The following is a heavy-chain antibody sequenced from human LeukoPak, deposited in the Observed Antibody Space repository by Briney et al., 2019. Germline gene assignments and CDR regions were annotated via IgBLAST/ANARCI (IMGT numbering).Heavy chain of an antibody. Sequence: GGSLRLSCAASGFTFSSYAMSWVRQAPGKGLEWVSAISGSGGSTYYADSVKGRFTFSRDNSKNTLFLQMNSLRAEDTAIYYCARDQGDSNDYYGMDVWGQGTTVTVSS. D-gene: IGHD4-11*01. CDR2: ISGSGGST. V-gene: IGHV3-23*01. CDR3: ARDQGDSNDYYGMDV. J-gene: IGHJ6*02. CDR1: GFTFSSYA.